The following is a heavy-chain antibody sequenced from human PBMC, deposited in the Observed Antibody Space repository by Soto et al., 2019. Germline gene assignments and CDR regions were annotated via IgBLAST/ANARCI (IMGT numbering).Heavy chain of an antibody. J-gene: IGHJ5*02. CDR1: GGSFSSHC. CDR3: ARWAGECTEGDWFAPLDL. Sequence: QAHLVQSGAEVKKPGSSVKVSCRASGGSFSSHCLIWVRQAPGQGLEWMGGLVPKFGAPKYAQKFQDRVTITADISATTVYMELNRLKVEDTAMYFCARWAGECTEGDWFAPLDLWGQGTPLTVSS. V-gene: IGHV1-69*06. CDR2: LVPKFGAP. D-gene: IGHD3-9*01.